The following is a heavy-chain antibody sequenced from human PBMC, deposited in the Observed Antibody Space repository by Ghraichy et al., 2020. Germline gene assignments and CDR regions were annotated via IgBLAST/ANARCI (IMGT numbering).Heavy chain of an antibody. J-gene: IGHJ6*02. V-gene: IGHV3-7*01. CDR3: ARPRQPYYYYAMDV. Sequence: LSLTCAASGFSFSNYWMTWVRQAPGKGLEWEANIKQDGNEKYCVDSVKGRFTISRDNAKNSLYLQMNSLRAEDTAVYYCARPRQPYYYYAMDVWGQGTTVTVSS. D-gene: IGHD1-1*01. CDR1: GFSFSNYW. CDR2: IKQDGNEK.